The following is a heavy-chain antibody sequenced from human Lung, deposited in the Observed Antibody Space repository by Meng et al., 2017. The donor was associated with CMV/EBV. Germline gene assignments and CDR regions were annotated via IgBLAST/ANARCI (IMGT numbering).Heavy chain of an antibody. CDR1: GFTFSSYW. V-gene: IGHV3-74*01. CDR2: INSDGSST. J-gene: IGHJ4*02. D-gene: IGHD3-22*01. CDR3: ARAAELYDYYDSSGYYGY. Sequence: ESXKISXAASGFTFSSYWMHWVRQAPGKGLVWVSRINSDGSSTSYADSVKGRFTISRDNAKNTLYLQMNSLRAEDTAVYYCARAAELYDYYDSSGYYGYWGQGTLVTVSS.